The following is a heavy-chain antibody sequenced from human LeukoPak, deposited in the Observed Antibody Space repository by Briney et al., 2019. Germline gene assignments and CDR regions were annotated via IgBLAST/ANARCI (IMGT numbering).Heavy chain of an antibody. D-gene: IGHD4-23*01. CDR1: GGSISSTSYY. V-gene: IGHV4-39*01. J-gene: IGHJ4*02. Sequence: SETLSLTCTVSGGSISSTSYYWGWIRQPPGKGLEWIGSIYYSGYTYYNPSLKSRVTMSVDTSKNQFSLKLSSVTAADTAVYYCARPYGGNSNFDYWGQGALATVSS. CDR3: ARPYGGNSNFDY. CDR2: IYYSGYT.